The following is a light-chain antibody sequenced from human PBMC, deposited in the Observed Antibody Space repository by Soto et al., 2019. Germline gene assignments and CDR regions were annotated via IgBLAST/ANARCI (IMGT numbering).Light chain of an antibody. CDR2: GNS. CDR1: SSKIGAGYY. J-gene: IGLJ3*02. V-gene: IGLV1-40*01. CDR3: QSYDSSLSGSV. Sequence: QSVLTQPPSVSGAPGQRVTISCTGSSSKIGAGYYVHWYQQLPGTAPKLLIYGNSNRPSGVPDRFSGSKSGTSASLAITGLQAEDEADYYCQSYDSSLSGSVFGGGTKLTVL.